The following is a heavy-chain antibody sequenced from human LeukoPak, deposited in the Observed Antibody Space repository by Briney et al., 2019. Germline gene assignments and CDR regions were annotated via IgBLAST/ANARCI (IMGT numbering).Heavy chain of an antibody. J-gene: IGHJ4*02. V-gene: IGHV3-23*01. CDR2: ISGSGGST. D-gene: IGHD6-19*01. Sequence: GALRLSCAASGFTFSSYAMSWVRQAPGKGLEWVSAISGSGGSTYYADSVKGRFTISRDNSKNTLYLQMNSLRAEDTAVYYCVKGGSGWYPGFEYWGQGALVTVSS. CDR3: VKGGSGWYPGFEY. CDR1: GFTFSSYA.